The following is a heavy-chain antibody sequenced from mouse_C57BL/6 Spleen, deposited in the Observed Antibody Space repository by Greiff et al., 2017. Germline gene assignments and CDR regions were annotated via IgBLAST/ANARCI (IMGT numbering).Heavy chain of an antibody. CDR1: GYTFTDYN. V-gene: IGHV1-18*01. D-gene: IGHD2-4*01. CDR2: INPNNGGT. J-gene: IGHJ3*01. CDR3: ARSYDCLLAY. Sequence: EVQLQQSGPELVKPGASVKLPFKASGYTFTDYNMDWVKQSPGKSLEWIGDINPNNGGTSYNQKFKGKATLTVDKSSSTAYMELLSLTSEDTAVYYCARSYDCLLAYWGQGALVTVSA.